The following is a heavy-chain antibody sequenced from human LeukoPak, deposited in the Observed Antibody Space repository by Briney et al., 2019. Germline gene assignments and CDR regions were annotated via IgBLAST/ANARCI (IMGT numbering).Heavy chain of an antibody. J-gene: IGHJ4*02. CDR1: GFTFSSYA. V-gene: IGHV3-23*01. Sequence: GGSLRLSCAASGFTFSSYAMSWVRQAPGKGLEWVSAISGSGGSTYYADSVKGRFTISRHNSKNTLYLQMNSLRAEDTAVYYCARDRGSSGHFDYWGQGTLVTVSS. CDR3: ARDRGSSGHFDY. D-gene: IGHD6-13*01. CDR2: ISGSGGST.